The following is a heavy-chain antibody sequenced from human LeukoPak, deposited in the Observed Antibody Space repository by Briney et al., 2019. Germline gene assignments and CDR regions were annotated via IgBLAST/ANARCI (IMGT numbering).Heavy chain of an antibody. V-gene: IGHV7-4-1*02. CDR3: ASGPSYSGSNEYFDS. CDR2: INTNTGNP. J-gene: IGHJ4*02. D-gene: IGHD1-26*01. Sequence: ASVKVSCKASGYTFSSYTMNWVRQAPGQGLEWVGWINTNTGNPTYAQDYTGRFVYSLDTPVSTTYLQISRLKAEDTAVYYCASGPSYSGSNEYFDSWGQGTLVTVSS. CDR1: GYTFSSYT.